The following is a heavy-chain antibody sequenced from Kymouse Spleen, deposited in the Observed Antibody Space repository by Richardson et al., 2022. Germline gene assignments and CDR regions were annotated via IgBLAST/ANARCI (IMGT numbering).Heavy chain of an antibody. CDR2: ISYDGSNK. Sequence: QVQLVESGGGVVQPGRSLRLSCAASGFTFSSYGMHWVRQAPGKGLEWVAVISYDGSNKYYADSVKGRFTISRDNSKNTLYLQMNSLRAEDTAVYYCAKDLATIRSFDYWGQGTLVTVSS. CDR3: AKDLATIRSFDY. CDR1: GFTFSSYG. V-gene: IGHV3-30*18. D-gene: IGHD5-12*01. J-gene: IGHJ4*02.